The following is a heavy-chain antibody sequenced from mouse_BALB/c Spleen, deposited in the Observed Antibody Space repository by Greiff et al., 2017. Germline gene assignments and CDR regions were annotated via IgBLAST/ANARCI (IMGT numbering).Heavy chain of an antibody. CDR1: GFSLTSYG. V-gene: IGHV2-9*02. CDR3: ARGVEFITSYAMDY. CDR2: IWAGGST. D-gene: IGHD1-2*01. Sequence: VKLMESGPGLVAPSQSLSITCTVSGFSLTSYGVHWVRQPPGKGLEWLGVIWAGGSTNYNSALMSRLSISKDNSKSQVFLKMNSLQTDDTAMYYCARGVEFITSYAMDYWGQGTSVTVSS. J-gene: IGHJ4*01.